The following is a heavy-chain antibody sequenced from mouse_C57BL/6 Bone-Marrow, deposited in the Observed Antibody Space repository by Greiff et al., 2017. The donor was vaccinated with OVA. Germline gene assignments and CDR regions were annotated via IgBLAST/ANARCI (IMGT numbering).Heavy chain of an antibody. CDR2: IDPGNGDT. V-gene: IGHV14-4*01. CDR1: GFNIKDDY. Sequence: VQLKQSGAELVRPGASVKLSCTASGFNIKDDYMHWVKQRPEQGLEWIGGIDPGNGDTEYASKFQGKATIPADTPSNTAYLQLSSLTSEDTSVYYCTHLFFDYWGQGTTLTVSS. D-gene: IGHD1-1*01. CDR3: THLFFDY. J-gene: IGHJ2*01.